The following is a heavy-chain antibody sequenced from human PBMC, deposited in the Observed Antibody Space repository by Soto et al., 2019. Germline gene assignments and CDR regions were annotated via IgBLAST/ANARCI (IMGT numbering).Heavy chain of an antibody. Sequence: PGGSLRLSCAASGFTFNNYKMNWVRQAPGKGLEWVSSISSGSGYIYYADSVKGRFTISRDNAKNSLYLHMNSLRAEDTAVYYCARYNWNSYYFDYWGQGSLVTVS. V-gene: IGHV3-21*01. CDR2: ISSGSGYI. D-gene: IGHD1-7*01. CDR1: GFTFNNYK. J-gene: IGHJ4*02. CDR3: ARYNWNSYYFDY.